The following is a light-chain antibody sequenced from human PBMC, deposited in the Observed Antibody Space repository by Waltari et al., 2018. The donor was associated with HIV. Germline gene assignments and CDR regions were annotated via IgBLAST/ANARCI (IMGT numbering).Light chain of an antibody. CDR3: VGWDSRLRGYV. V-gene: IGLV1-47*01. CDR2: KDT. CDR1: SSNIENDN. J-gene: IGLJ1*01. Sequence: QSVLTQPPSASGAPGQRVTISCSGSSSNIENDNVYWYQKFPGAAPKLLIYKDTTRPSGVPDRLTGSKSGTSASLAIGGLRSDDEADYYCVGWDSRLRGYVFGAGTKVTVL.